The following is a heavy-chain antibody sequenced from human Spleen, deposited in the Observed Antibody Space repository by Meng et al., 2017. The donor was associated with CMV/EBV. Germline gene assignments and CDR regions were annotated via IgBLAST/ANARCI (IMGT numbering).Heavy chain of an antibody. CDR3: ARTYSSGYYFENGMDV. J-gene: IGHJ6*02. Sequence: GESLKISGAASGFNFDDNGMSWVRQAPGKGLEWVSGINWNGDSSGYADSGRGRFTISRDNAKKTLYLQRNSLRAEDTALYYCARTYSSGYYFENGMDVWGQGTTVTVSS. CDR1: GFNFDDNG. V-gene: IGHV3-20*04. CDR2: INWNGDSS. D-gene: IGHD3-22*01.